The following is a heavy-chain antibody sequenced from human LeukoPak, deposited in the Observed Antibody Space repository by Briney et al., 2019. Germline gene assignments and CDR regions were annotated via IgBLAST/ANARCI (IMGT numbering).Heavy chain of an antibody. Sequence: GGSLRLSCAASGFTFSTFAMIWVRQPPGKGLEWVSSIFPSGGEIHYADSVRGRFTISRDNSKSTLSLQMNSLRAEDTAVYYCARETVYYFDYWGQGTLVTVSS. J-gene: IGHJ4*02. CDR3: ARETVYYFDY. CDR1: GFTFSTFA. D-gene: IGHD1-14*01. CDR2: IFPSGGEI. V-gene: IGHV3-23*01.